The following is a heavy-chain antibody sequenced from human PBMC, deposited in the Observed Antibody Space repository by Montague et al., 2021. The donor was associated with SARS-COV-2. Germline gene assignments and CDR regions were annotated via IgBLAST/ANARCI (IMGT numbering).Heavy chain of an antibody. Sequence: SETLSLTCTVSGGSVSSSSYYRGWIRQPPGKGLEWIGSIYYTGSTYYNPSLKSRVTISVDTSKNQSSLRLSSVTAADTAVYFCARHPPHSPSGNYLVPGGFDIWGPGTMVTVSS. D-gene: IGHD3-10*01. V-gene: IGHV4-39*01. CDR1: GGSVSSSSYY. J-gene: IGHJ3*02. CDR3: ARHPPHSPSGNYLVPGGFDI. CDR2: IYYTGST.